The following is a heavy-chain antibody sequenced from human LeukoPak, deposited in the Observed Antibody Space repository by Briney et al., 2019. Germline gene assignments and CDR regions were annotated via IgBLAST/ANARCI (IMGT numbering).Heavy chain of an antibody. CDR2: MNPNSGNT. V-gene: IGHV1-8*01. J-gene: IGHJ4*02. D-gene: IGHD3-9*01. CDR1: GYTFTSYD. Sequence: ASVKVSCKASGYTFTSYDINWVRQATGQGLEWMGWMNPNSGNTGYAQKFQGRVTMTRNTSIKTAYMELSSLRSEDTAVYYCAREDILTGTVVYWGQGTLVTVSS. CDR3: AREDILTGTVVY.